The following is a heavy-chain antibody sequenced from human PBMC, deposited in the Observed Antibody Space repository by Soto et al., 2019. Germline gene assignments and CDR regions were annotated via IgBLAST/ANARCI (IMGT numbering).Heavy chain of an antibody. CDR1: GYTFTGYY. Sequence: QVQLVQSGAEVKKPGASVKVSCKASGYTFTGYYMHWVRQAPGQGLEWMGWINPNSGGTNYAQKFQGWVTMTRDTSXSTAYMELSGLRADDTAVYYCASDLGIAVAGSPGTPWGQGTMVTVSS. CDR3: ASDLGIAVAGSPGTP. CDR2: INPNSGGT. D-gene: IGHD6-19*01. J-gene: IGHJ3*01. V-gene: IGHV1-2*04.